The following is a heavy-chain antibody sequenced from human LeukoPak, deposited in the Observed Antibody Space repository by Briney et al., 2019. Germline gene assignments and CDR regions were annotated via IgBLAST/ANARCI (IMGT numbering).Heavy chain of an antibody. D-gene: IGHD3-22*01. CDR3: ARVPYDSSGRDAFDI. V-gene: IGHV1-8*01. CDR2: MNPNSGNT. J-gene: IGHJ3*02. Sequence: ASVKVPCKASGYTFTSYVINWVRQATGQGLEWMGWMNPNSGNTGYAQKFQGRVTMTRNTPISTAYMELSSLRSEDTAVYYCARVPYDSSGRDAFDIWGQGTMVTVSS. CDR1: GYTFTSYV.